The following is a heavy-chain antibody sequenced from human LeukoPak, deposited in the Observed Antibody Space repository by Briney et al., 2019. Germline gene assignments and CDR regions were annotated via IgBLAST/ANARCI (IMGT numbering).Heavy chain of an antibody. D-gene: IGHD3-3*02. CDR1: GGSISSSTDY. V-gene: IGHV4-39*07. Sequence: SETLSLTCTVSGGSISSSTDYWGWIRQPPGKGLEWIGSISYSVTTHYNPSLKSRVTISVDTSKNQFSLKLSSVTAADTAVYYCARGDSIFDSWGQGTLVTVSS. CDR3: ARGDSIFDS. J-gene: IGHJ4*02. CDR2: ISYSVTT.